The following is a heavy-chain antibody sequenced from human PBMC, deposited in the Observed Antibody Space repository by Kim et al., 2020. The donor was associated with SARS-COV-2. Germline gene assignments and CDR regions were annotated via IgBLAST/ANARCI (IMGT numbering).Heavy chain of an antibody. Sequence: SVKGRFTISRDNAKNSLYLQMNSLRAEDTALYYCAKDSPIPYYYYYGMDVWGQGTTVTVSS. V-gene: IGHV3-9*01. J-gene: IGHJ6*02. CDR3: AKDSPIPYYYYYGMDV.